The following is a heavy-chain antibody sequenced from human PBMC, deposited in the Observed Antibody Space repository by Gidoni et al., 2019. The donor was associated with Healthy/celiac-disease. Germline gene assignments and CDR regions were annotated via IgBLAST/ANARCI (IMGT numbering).Heavy chain of an antibody. V-gene: IGHV4-34*01. CDR3: ARGRDRIQLWLSGYGMDV. Sequence: QVQLQQWGAGLFKPSETLSLTCAVYGGSFRGYYWSWIRQPPGKGLEWIGEINHSGSTNYNPSLKSRVTISVDTSKNQFSLKLSSVTAADTAVYYCARGRDRIQLWLSGYGMDVWGQGTTVTVSS. J-gene: IGHJ6*02. D-gene: IGHD5-18*01. CDR2: INHSGST. CDR1: GGSFRGYY.